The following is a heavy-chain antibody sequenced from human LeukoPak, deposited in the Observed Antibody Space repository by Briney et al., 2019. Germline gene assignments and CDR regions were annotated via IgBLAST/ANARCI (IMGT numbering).Heavy chain of an antibody. CDR3: ARASITMIVVVPDDY. CDR1: GYTFTSYG. CDR2: ISAYNGNT. Sequence: ASVKVSCKTSGYTFTSYGISWVRQAPGQGLEWMGWISAYNGNTNYAQKLQGRVTMTTDTSTSTAHMELRSLRSDDTAVYYCARASITMIVVVPDDYWGQGTLVTVSS. V-gene: IGHV1-18*01. D-gene: IGHD3-22*01. J-gene: IGHJ4*02.